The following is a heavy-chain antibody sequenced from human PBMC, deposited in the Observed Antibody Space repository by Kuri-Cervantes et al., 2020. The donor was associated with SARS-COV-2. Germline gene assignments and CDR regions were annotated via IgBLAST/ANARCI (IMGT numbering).Heavy chain of an antibody. CDR1: GGSISSGGYY. D-gene: IGHD3-22*01. CDR2: IYYSGST. CDR3: ARARSITMIVVVIDAFDI. Sequence: SETLSLTFTVSGGSISSGGYYWSWIRQHPGKGLEWIGYIYYSGSTYYNPSLKSRVTISVDTSKNQFSLKLSSVTAADTAVYYCARARSITMIVVVIDAFDIWGQGTMVTVSS. V-gene: IGHV4-31*03. J-gene: IGHJ3*02.